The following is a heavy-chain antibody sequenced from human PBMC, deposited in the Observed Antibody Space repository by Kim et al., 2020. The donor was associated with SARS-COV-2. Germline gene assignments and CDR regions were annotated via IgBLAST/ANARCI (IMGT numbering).Heavy chain of an antibody. V-gene: IGHV3-21*01. D-gene: IGHD3-10*01. J-gene: IGHJ4*02. CDR3: ARGWFGQVGDY. CDR2: I. Sequence: IYYADSVEGRFTIARDNARKSVYLHMNSLRVDDTAIYYCARGWFGQVGDYWGQGARVTVSS.